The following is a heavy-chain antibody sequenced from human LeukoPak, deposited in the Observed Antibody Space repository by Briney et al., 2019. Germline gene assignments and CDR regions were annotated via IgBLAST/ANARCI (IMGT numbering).Heavy chain of an antibody. CDR1: GFTVSSNY. D-gene: IGHD4-17*01. V-gene: IGHV3-53*01. Sequence: GGSLRLSCAASGFTVSSNYMHWVRQAPGKGLEWVSLIYSGGNTYYADSVKGRFTISRDNAKNSLYLQMNSLRAEDTAVYYCARDRDYGDYRYFDYWGQGTLVTVSS. CDR2: IYSGGNT. J-gene: IGHJ4*02. CDR3: ARDRDYGDYRYFDY.